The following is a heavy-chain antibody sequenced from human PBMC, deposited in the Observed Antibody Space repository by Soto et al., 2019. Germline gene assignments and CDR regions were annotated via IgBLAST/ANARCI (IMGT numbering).Heavy chain of an antibody. Sequence: PGGSLRLSCAASGFTFSSYEMNWVRQAPGKGLEWVSYISSSGSTIYYADSVKGRFTISRDNAKNSLYLQMNSLRAEDTAVYYCARGDVRARNWNYEGLFDYWGQGTLVTVSS. CDR1: GFTFSSYE. J-gene: IGHJ4*02. CDR3: ARGDVRARNWNYEGLFDY. CDR2: ISSSGSTI. D-gene: IGHD1-7*01. V-gene: IGHV3-48*03.